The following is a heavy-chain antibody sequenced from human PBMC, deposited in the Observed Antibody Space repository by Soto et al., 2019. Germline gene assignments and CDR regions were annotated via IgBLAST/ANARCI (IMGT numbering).Heavy chain of an antibody. CDR1: GGTFSSYA. CDR3: ARVTTDDYGESTGLYYFDY. Sequence: QVQLVQSGAEVKKPGSSVKVSCKASGGTFSSYAITWVRQAPGQGLEWMGGIIPIFGTANYAQKFQGRVTITADKYTNTAYNELRSLSSEDTAGYYCARVTTDDYGESTGLYYFDYWGQGTLVTVSS. CDR2: IIPIFGTA. J-gene: IGHJ4*02. D-gene: IGHD4-17*01. V-gene: IGHV1-69*06.